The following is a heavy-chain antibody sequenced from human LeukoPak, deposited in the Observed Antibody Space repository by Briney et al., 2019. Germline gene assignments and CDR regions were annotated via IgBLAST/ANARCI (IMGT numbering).Heavy chain of an antibody. CDR2: INPNSGGT. Sequence: ASVKVSCKASGYTFTGYYMHWVRQAPGQGLGWMGWINPNSGGTNYAQKFQGRVTMTRDTSISTAYMELSRLRSDDTAVYYCARAPFYYYYGSSGSGLFDPWGQGTLVTVSS. CDR1: GYTFTGYY. V-gene: IGHV1-2*02. CDR3: ARAPFYYYYGSSGSGLFDP. J-gene: IGHJ5*02. D-gene: IGHD3-22*01.